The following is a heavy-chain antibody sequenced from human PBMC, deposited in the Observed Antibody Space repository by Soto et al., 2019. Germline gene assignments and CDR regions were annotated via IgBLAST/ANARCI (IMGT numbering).Heavy chain of an antibody. CDR3: ARDRRRDGYPSDP. CDR2: IIPILGIA. J-gene: IGHJ5*02. CDR1: GGTFSSYT. Sequence: VQLVQSGAEVKKPGSSVKVSCKASGGTFSSYTISWVRQAPGQGLEWMRRIIPILGIANYAQKFQGRVTITADKSTSTAYMELSSLRSEDKAVYYSARDRRRDGYPSDPSGQGTLVTVSS. V-gene: IGHV1-69*08. D-gene: IGHD5-12*01.